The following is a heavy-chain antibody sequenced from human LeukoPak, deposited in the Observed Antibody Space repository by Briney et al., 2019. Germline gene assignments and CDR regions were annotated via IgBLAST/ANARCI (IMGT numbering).Heavy chain of an antibody. V-gene: IGHV1-46*01. CDR1: GYTFTSYY. D-gene: IGHD3-22*01. Sequence: GASVKVSCKASGYTFTSYYMHWVRQAPGQGLEWMAIINPSGGITRYAQKFQGRVTMTGDTSTSTGYMELSSLRSEDTAVYYCARDPRPSYDSSDYYYPGDYWGQGTLVTVSS. J-gene: IGHJ4*02. CDR3: ARDPRPSYDSSDYYYPGDY. CDR2: INPSGGIT.